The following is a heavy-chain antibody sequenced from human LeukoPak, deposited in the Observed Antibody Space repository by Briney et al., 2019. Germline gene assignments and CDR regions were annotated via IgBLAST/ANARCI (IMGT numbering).Heavy chain of an antibody. V-gene: IGHV4-59*01. J-gene: IGHJ1*01. CDR1: GGSISSYY. D-gene: IGHD2-21*01. CDR2: IYYSGSS. CDR3: AREAGSGDGDFQH. Sequence: SETLSLTCTVSGGSISSYYWSWIRQPPGKGLEWIGYIYYSGSSNYNPSLKSRVTISVDTSKNQFSLRLSSVTAADTAVYYCAREAGSGDGDFQHWGLGTLVTVSS.